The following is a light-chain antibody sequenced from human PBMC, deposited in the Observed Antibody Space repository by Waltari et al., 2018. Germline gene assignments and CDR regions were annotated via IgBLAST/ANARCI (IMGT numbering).Light chain of an antibody. CDR1: PSISSY. V-gene: IGKV1-39*01. CDR3: QQTYHT. CDR2: AAS. Sequence: DMEMTQSPSSLSASVGDRVTITCRASPSISSYVNWYQQKPGKAPTLLIHAASSLQSGVPTRFSGSGSGTEFTLTISSLQLEDFVTYYCQQTYHTFGPGTKVDIK. J-gene: IGKJ3*01.